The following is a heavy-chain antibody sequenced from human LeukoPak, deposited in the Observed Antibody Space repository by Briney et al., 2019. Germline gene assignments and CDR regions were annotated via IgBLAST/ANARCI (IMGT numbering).Heavy chain of an antibody. D-gene: IGHD2-2*01. CDR2: INPNSGGT. CDR1: GFTFTGYY. J-gene: IGHJ6*03. V-gene: IGHV1-2*02. CDR3: ARNPYQLLNYYYYMDV. Sequence: ASVKVSCKASGFTFTGYYMHWVRQAPGQGLEWMGWINPNSGGTNYAQKFQGRVTMTRDTSISTAYMELSRLRSDDTAVYYCARNPYQLLNYYYYMDVWGKGTTVTVSS.